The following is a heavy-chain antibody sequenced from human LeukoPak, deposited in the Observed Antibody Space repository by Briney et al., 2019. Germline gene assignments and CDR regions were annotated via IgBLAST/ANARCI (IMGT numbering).Heavy chain of an antibody. J-gene: IGHJ6*03. CDR2: ISSSSSYI. CDR3: ARAGDIVVVPAATNTDYYMDV. Sequence: GGCLRLSCAASGFTFSSYSMNWVRQAPGKGLGWVSSISSSSSYIYYADSVKGRFTISRDNAKNSLYLQMNSLRAEDTAVYYCARAGDIVVVPAATNTDYYMDVWGKGTTVTVSS. V-gene: IGHV3-21*01. D-gene: IGHD2-2*01. CDR1: GFTFSSYS.